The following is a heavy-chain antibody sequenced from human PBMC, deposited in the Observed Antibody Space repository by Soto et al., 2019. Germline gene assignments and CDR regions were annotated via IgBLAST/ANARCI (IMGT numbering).Heavy chain of an antibody. J-gene: IGHJ5*02. D-gene: IGHD2-21*02. CDR2: IYYSGST. V-gene: IGHV4-61*01. CDR1: GGSVSSGSYY. CDR3: ARGVVTTNWFDP. Sequence: QVQLQESGPGLVKPSETLSLTCTVSGGSVSSGSYYWSWILQPPGKGLEWIWYIYYSGSTNYNPSLKSRVTISVDTSKNPFSLKLSSVTAADTAVYYCARGVVTTNWFDPWGHGTRVTVCS.